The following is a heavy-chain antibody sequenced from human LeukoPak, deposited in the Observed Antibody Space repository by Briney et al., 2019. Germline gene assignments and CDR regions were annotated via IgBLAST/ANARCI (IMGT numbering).Heavy chain of an antibody. Sequence: GGSLRLSCAASGFTFSDYYMSWIRQAPGKGLEYVSAISSNGGSTYYADSVKGRFTISRDNSKNTLYLQMSSLRAEDTAVYYCVKDLGDGTDYWGQGALVTVSS. CDR2: ISSNGGST. CDR1: GFTFSDYY. J-gene: IGHJ4*02. CDR3: VKDLGDGTDY. V-gene: IGHV3-64D*09. D-gene: IGHD5-24*01.